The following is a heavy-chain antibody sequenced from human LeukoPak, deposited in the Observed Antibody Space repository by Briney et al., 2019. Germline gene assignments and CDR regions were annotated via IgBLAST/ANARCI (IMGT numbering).Heavy chain of an antibody. V-gene: IGHV3-21*01. Sequence: PGGSLRLSCAASGFTFSSYSMNWVRQAPGKGLEWVSSISSSSSYIYYADPLKGRFTISRDNAKNSLYLQMNSLRDEDTAVYYCARDPPRYCSDGSCYHDYWGQGTLVTVSS. CDR3: ARDPPRYCSDGSCYHDY. CDR1: GFTFSSYS. D-gene: IGHD2-15*01. J-gene: IGHJ4*02. CDR2: ISSSSSYI.